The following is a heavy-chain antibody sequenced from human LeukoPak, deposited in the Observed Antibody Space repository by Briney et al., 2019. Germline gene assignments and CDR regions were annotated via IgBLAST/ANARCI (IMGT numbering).Heavy chain of an antibody. CDR3: ARDRGYSTFDY. CDR2: IKEDGSEI. Sequence: PGGSLRLSCAASGFTVSSNYMSWVRQAPGKGLEWVANIKEDGSEINYVDSVKGRFTISRDNAKNSLYLQMNSLRVDDTAVYYCARDRGYSTFDYWGQGTLVTVSS. D-gene: IGHD3-22*01. V-gene: IGHV3-7*01. J-gene: IGHJ4*02. CDR1: GFTVSSNY.